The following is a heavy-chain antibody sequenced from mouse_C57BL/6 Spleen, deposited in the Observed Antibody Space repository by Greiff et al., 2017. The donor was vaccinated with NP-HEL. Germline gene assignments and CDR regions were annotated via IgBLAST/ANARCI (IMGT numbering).Heavy chain of an antibody. CDR2: IDPETGGT. D-gene: IGHD2-1*01. V-gene: IGHV1-15*01. CDR1: GYTFTDYE. J-gene: IGHJ4*01. CDR3: TREGNSY. Sequence: QVQLKESGAELVRPGASVTLSCKASGYTFTDYEMHWVKQTPVHGLEWIGAIDPETGGTAYNQKFKGKAILTADKSSSTAYMELRSLTSEYSAVYYCTREGNSYWGQGTSVTVSS.